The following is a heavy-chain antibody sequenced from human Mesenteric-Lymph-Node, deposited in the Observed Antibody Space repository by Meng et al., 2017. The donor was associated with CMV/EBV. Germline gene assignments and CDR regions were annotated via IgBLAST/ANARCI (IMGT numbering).Heavy chain of an antibody. CDR1: GFTFSDYY. V-gene: IGHV3-11*01. D-gene: IGHD3-3*01. Sequence: GESLKISCAASGFTFSDYYMSWIRQAPGKGLEWVSYISSSGSTIYYADSVKGRFTISRDNAKNSLYLQMNSLRAEDTAVYYCARERVDFWSGYSPEANGGGGYYYGMDVWGQGTTVTVSS. J-gene: IGHJ6*02. CDR2: ISSSGSTI. CDR3: ARERVDFWSGYSPEANGGGGYYYGMDV.